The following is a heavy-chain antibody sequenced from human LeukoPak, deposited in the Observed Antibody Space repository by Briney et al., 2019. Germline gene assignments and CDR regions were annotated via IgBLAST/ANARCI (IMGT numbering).Heavy chain of an antibody. D-gene: IGHD3-10*01. CDR2: IRFDGNNK. V-gene: IGHV3-30*02. CDR3: AKEIMVRGVVTSYFDY. Sequence: PGGSLRLSCAVSGFTFSIYGMHWVRQAPGKGLEWVAFIRFDGNNKFYAQSVRGRFTISRDNSKNRLYLQMNSLRAEDTAVYYRAKEIMVRGVVTSYFDYWGQGTLVTVSS. J-gene: IGHJ4*02. CDR1: GFTFSIYG.